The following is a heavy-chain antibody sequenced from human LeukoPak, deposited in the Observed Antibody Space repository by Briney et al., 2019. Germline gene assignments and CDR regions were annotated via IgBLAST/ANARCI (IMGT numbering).Heavy chain of an antibody. Sequence: SETLSLTCTVSGGSISSYYWSWIRQPPGKGLEWIGYIYYSGSTNYNPSLKSRVTISVGTSKNQFSLKLSSVTAADTAVYYCASSYGSGSYNDYWGQGTLVTVSS. J-gene: IGHJ4*02. CDR2: IYYSGST. CDR1: GGSISSYY. CDR3: ASSYGSGSYNDY. V-gene: IGHV4-59*01. D-gene: IGHD3-10*01.